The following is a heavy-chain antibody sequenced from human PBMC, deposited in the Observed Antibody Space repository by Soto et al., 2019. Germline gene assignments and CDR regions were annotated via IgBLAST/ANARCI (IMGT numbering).Heavy chain of an antibody. CDR1: GGSISNNNW. CDR2: IYHSGNT. CDR3: ARFLPGFVGENEAFDF. D-gene: IGHD3-3*01. Sequence: QVQLQESGPGLVKPSGTLSLTCTVSGGSISNNNWWSWVRQTPEKGLEWIGQIYHSGNTNYNPSPNSRVSMSADKSKNQCSLKTNSATAADTAVDYCARFLPGFVGENEAFDFWGHGTLVTVSS. J-gene: IGHJ4*01. V-gene: IGHV4-4*02.